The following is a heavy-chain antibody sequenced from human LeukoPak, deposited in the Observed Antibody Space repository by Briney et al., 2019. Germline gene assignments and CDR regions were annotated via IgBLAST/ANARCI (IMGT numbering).Heavy chain of an antibody. Sequence: GASVKVSCKASGYTFIGYYMHWVRQAPGQGLEWMGWINPNSGGTNYAQKFQGRVTMTRDTSISTAYMELSRLRSDDTAVYYCARELAGSSSGVHFDYWGQGTLVTVSS. CDR3: ARELAGSSSGVHFDY. CDR2: INPNSGGT. D-gene: IGHD6-6*01. V-gene: IGHV1-2*02. J-gene: IGHJ4*02. CDR1: GYTFIGYY.